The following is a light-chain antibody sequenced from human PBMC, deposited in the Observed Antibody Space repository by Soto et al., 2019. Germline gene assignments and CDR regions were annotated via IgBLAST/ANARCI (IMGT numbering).Light chain of an antibody. CDR2: KAS. CDR3: QQYNSYPWT. J-gene: IGKJ1*01. Sequence: DIQMTQSPSTLSSSVGDRVTIAGRASQSISSWLAWYQQKPGKAPKLLIYKASSLESGVPSRLSGSGSGTEFTLTISSLQPDDFATYYCQQYNSYPWTFGQGTKVDIK. CDR1: QSISSW. V-gene: IGKV1-5*03.